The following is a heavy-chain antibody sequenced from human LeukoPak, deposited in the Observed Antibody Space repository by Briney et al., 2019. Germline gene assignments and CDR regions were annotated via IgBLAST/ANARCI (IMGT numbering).Heavy chain of an antibody. CDR2: IFYSGST. CDR3: ARHRKRGVVTAILGAFDI. V-gene: IGHV4-59*08. Sequence: SDTLSPTCTVSGGSISSYYWSWIRQPPGKGLEWLGYIFYSGSTNYNPSLKSRVTISVDTSKNQYSLKLSSVTAADTAVYYCARHRKRGVVTAILGAFDIWGQGTMVTVSS. J-gene: IGHJ3*02. D-gene: IGHD2-21*02. CDR1: GGSISSYY.